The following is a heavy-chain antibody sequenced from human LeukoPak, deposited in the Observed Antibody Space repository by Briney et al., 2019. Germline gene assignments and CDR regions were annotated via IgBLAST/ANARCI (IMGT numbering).Heavy chain of an antibody. CDR1: GYSFTSYW. V-gene: IGHV5-51*01. D-gene: IGHD5-12*01. CDR3: AREGSGYSGYVLTGNDAFDI. CDR2: IYPGDSDT. Sequence: GESLKISCKGSGYSFTSYWIGWVRQMPGKGLEWMGIIYPGDSDTRYSPSFQGQVTISADKSISTAYLQWSSLKASDTAMYYCAREGSGYSGYVLTGNDAFDIWGQGTMVTVSS. J-gene: IGHJ3*02.